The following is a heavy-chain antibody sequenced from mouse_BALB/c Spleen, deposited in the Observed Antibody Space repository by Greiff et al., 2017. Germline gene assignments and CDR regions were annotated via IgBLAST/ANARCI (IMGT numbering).Heavy chain of an antibody. CDR2: IYPGNVNT. D-gene: IGHD2-4*01. CDR1: GYTFTSYY. Sequence: VHLVESGPELVKPGASVRISCKASGYTFTSYYIHWVKQRPGQGLEWIGWIYPGNVNTKYNEKFKGKATLTADKSSSTAYMQLSSLTSEDSAVYFCARCYDYDPYAMDYWGQGTSVTVSS. V-gene: IGHV1S56*01. J-gene: IGHJ4*01. CDR3: ARCYDYDPYAMDY.